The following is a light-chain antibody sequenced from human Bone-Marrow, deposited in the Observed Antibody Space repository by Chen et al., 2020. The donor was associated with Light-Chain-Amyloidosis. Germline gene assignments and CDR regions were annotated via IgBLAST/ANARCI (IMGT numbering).Light chain of an antibody. CDR3: GTWDSSLNIGV. V-gene: IGLV1-51*01. J-gene: IGLJ3*02. CDR2: DNE. Sequence: QSVLPQPPSVSAAPGHTVTISCPGSSSNIGNNYVSWYQQLPGTGPKLLIYDNEKRPSGIPDRFSGSKSGTSVILGITGLQTGDEADYYCGTWDSSLNIGVFGGGTKLTVL. CDR1: SSNIGNNY.